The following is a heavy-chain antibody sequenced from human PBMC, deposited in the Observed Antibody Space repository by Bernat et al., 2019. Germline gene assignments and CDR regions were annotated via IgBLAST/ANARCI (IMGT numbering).Heavy chain of an antibody. V-gene: IGHV1-2*04. CDR3: ARGDRNGQQLVSFDP. D-gene: IGHD6-6*01. Sequence: QVQLVQSGAEVKKPGASVKVSCKASGYTFTGYYMHWVRQAPGQGLEWMGWINPNSGGTNYAQKFQGWVTMTRDTSISTAYMGLRRRRSDDTAVYYCARGDRNGQQLVSFDPWGQGTLVTVSS. J-gene: IGHJ5*02. CDR1: GYTFTGYY. CDR2: INPNSGGT.